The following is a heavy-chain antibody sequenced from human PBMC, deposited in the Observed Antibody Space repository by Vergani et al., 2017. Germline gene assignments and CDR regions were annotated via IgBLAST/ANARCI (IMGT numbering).Heavy chain of an antibody. CDR2: IQYDGSDI. CDR3: ANEGSANRIRGWLDH. Sequence: QVQLLESGGGVVRPGGSLRLSCAASGFTFFSYGMHWVRQAPGKELEWVAFIQYDGSDIFYADFVEGRFTISRDNSKNSLYLQMRSLRFDDTAVYYCANEGSANRIRGWLDHWGQGALVTVSS. D-gene: IGHD3-10*01. CDR1: GFTFFSYG. V-gene: IGHV3-30*02. J-gene: IGHJ4*02.